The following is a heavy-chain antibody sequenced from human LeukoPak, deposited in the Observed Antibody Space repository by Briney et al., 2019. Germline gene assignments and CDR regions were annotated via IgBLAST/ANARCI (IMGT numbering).Heavy chain of an antibody. J-gene: IGHJ2*01. V-gene: IGHV4-38-2*01. CDR3: ASYGCSSTSCYGPPDL. D-gene: IGHD2-2*01. CDR2: IYHSGST. CDR1: GYSISSGYY. Sequence: PSETLSLTCAVSGYSISSGYYWGWIRPPPGKGLEWIGSIYHSGSTYYNPSLKSRVTISVDTSKNHFSLKLSSVTAADTAVYYCASYGCSSTSCYGPPDLWGRGTLVTVSS.